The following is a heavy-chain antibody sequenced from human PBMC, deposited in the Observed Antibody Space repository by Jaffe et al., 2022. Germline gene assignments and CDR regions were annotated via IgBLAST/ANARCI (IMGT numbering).Heavy chain of an antibody. CDR2: INPNSGGT. D-gene: IGHD3-9*01. CDR1: GYTFTGYY. CDR3: ARLTGYDILTGYHWGWFDP. V-gene: IGHV1-2*02. J-gene: IGHJ5*02. Sequence: QVQLVQSGAEVKKPGASVKVSCKASGYTFTGYYMHWVRQAPGQGLEWMGWINPNSGGTNYAQKFQGRVTMTRDTSISTAYMELSRLRSDDTAVYYCARLTGYDILTGYHWGWFDPWGQGTLVTVSS.